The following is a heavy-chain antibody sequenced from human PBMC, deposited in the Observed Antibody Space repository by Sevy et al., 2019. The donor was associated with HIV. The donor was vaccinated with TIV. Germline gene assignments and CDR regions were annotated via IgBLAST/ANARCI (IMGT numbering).Heavy chain of an antibody. CDR1: GGSISSSSYY. J-gene: IGHJ4*02. CDR2: IYYSGST. V-gene: IGHV4-39*01. Sequence: SETLSLTCTVSGGSISSSSYYWGWIRQPPGKGLEWIGSIYYSGSTYYNPSLKSRVTISVDTSKNQFTLKLSSVTAADTAVYYCARPSRVGETNKITPDSYDFDYWGQGTLVTVSS. CDR3: ARPSRVGETNKITPDSYDFDY. D-gene: IGHD3-16*01.